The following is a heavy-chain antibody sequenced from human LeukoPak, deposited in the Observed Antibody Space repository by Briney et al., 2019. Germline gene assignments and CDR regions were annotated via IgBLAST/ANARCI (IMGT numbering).Heavy chain of an antibody. CDR3: ARGPPACSTNCYGYLDY. J-gene: IGHJ4*02. V-gene: IGHV3-53*01. CDR1: GFTVSGNY. Sequence: GGSLRLSCAASGFTVSGNYMSWVRQAPGKGLEWISLIYSGGDTYYPDSVRGRFTISRDNSKNTLYLQMNGLRAEDTAVYYCARGPPACSTNCYGYLDYWGQGTLVTVSS. CDR2: IYSGGDT. D-gene: IGHD2-2*01.